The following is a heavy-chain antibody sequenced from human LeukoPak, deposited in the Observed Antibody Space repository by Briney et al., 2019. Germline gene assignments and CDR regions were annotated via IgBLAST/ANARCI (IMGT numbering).Heavy chain of an antibody. Sequence: PGGSLRLSCTVSGFTVSSNSMSWVRQAPGKGLEWVSFIYSDNTHYSDSVKGRFTISRDNSKNTLYLQMNSLKASDTAMYYCARLNLTHSIAAAGTNAFDIWGQGTMVTVSS. CDR1: GFTVSSNS. V-gene: IGHV3-53*01. CDR2: IYSDNT. CDR3: ARLNLTHSIAAAGTNAFDI. J-gene: IGHJ3*02. D-gene: IGHD6-13*01.